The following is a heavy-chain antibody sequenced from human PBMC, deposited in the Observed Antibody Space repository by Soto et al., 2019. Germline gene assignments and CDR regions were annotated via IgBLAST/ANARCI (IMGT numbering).Heavy chain of an antibody. J-gene: IGHJ5*02. CDR3: ARQYYYDSSPRGFDP. D-gene: IGHD3-22*01. CDR1: GYSFTNYL. Sequence: PGESLKISCKGSGYSFTNYLISWVRQMPGKGLEWMGRIDPSDSYTNYSPSFQGHVTISADKSISTAYLQWSSLKASDTAMYYCARQYYYDSSPRGFDPWGQGTLVTVSS. CDR2: IDPSDSYT. V-gene: IGHV5-10-1*01.